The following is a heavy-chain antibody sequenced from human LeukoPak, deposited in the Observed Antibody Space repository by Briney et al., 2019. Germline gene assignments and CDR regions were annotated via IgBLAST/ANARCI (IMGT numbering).Heavy chain of an antibody. V-gene: IGHV4-39*01. D-gene: IGHD3-3*01. J-gene: IGHJ4*02. CDR2: IYYSGST. CDR3: ASTYRSVPRIFGVDNYYFDY. CDR1: GVSISSSSYY. Sequence: SETLSLTCTVSGVSISSSSYYWGWIRQPPGKGLEWIGSIYYSGSTYYNPSLKSRVTISVDTSKNQFSLKLSSVTAADTAVYYCASTYRSVPRIFGVDNYYFDYWGQGTLVTVSS.